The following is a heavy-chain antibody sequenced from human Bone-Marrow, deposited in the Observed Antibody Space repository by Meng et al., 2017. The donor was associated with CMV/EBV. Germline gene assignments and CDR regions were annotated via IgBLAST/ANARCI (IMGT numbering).Heavy chain of an antibody. CDR2: ISHSGST. CDR1: GGSISSSNW. V-gene: IGHV4-4*02. CDR3: ARAVVVPAAIGLDP. Sequence: SETLSLTCAVSGGSISSSNWWSWVRQPPGKGLEWIGEISHSGSTKYNPSLKSRVTISVDKSKNQFSLILSSVTAADTAVYYCARAVVVPAAIGLDPWGQGTLVTVSS. D-gene: IGHD2-2*01. J-gene: IGHJ5*02.